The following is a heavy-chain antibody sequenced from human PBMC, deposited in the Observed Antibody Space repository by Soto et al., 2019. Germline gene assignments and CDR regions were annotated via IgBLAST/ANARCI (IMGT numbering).Heavy chain of an antibody. CDR2: IDPSDSYT. Sequence: GESLKICCQGSGYSFTSYWISWMRQMPGKGMEWMGWIDPSDSYTNYSPSFQGHVTISADKSISTAYLQWSSLKASDTAVYYCARPSGYSSSTNWFDPGGHGTLVTVSS. CDR3: ARPSGYSSSTNWFDP. J-gene: IGHJ5*02. D-gene: IGHD6-13*01. V-gene: IGHV5-10-1*01. CDR1: GYSFTSYW.